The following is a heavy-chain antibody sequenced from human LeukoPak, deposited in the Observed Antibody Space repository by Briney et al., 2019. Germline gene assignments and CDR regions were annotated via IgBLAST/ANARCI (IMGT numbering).Heavy chain of an antibody. V-gene: IGHV3-11*01. J-gene: IGHJ4*02. Sequence: PGRSLRLSCAASGFTFSDYYMSWIRQAPGKGLEWVSYISSSGSTIYYADSVKGRFTISRYNAKNSLYLQMNSLRAEDTAVYYCASGIDYGDYVYYWGQGTLVTVSS. CDR2: ISSSGSTI. CDR3: ASGIDYGDYVYY. CDR1: GFTFSDYY. D-gene: IGHD4-17*01.